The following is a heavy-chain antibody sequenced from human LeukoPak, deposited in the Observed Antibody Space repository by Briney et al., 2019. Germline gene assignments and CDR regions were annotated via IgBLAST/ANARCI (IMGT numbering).Heavy chain of an antibody. Sequence: ASVKVSCKASGYTFTSYGISWVRQAPGQGLEWMGWISAYNGNTNYAQKLQGRVTMTTDTSTSTAYMELRSLRSDDTAVYYCAREDKEYYDLWSGYYREPYGMDVWGQGTTVTVSS. J-gene: IGHJ6*02. CDR2: ISAYNGNT. V-gene: IGHV1-18*01. CDR3: AREDKEYYDLWSGYYREPYGMDV. D-gene: IGHD3-3*01. CDR1: GYTFTSYG.